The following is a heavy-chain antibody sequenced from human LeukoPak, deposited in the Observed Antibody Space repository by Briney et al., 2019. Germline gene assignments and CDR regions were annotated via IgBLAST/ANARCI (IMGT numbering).Heavy chain of an antibody. Sequence: SVKVSCKASGGTFSSYAISWVRQAPGQGLEWMGGIIPIFGTANYAQKFQGRVTITTDESTSTAYMELSSLRSEDTAVYYCASAALAYCGGDCYHTFDYWGQGTLVTISS. CDR2: IIPIFGTA. CDR3: ASAALAYCGGDCYHTFDY. J-gene: IGHJ4*02. D-gene: IGHD2-21*02. V-gene: IGHV1-69*05. CDR1: GGTFSSYA.